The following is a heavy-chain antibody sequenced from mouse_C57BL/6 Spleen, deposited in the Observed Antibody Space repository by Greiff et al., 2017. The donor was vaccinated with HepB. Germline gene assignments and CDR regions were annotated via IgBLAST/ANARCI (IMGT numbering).Heavy chain of an antibody. D-gene: IGHD2-5*01. CDR3: VREGLYSNYGTWFAD. CDR1: GFTFNTYA. Sequence: EVQRVESGGGLVQPKGSLKLSCAASGFTFNTYAMHWVRQAPGKGLEWVARIRSKSSNYATYYADSVKDRFTISRDDSQSMLYLQMNNLKTEDTAMYYCVREGLYSNYGTWFADWGQGTLVTVSA. CDR2: IRSKSSNYAT. J-gene: IGHJ3*01. V-gene: IGHV10-3*01.